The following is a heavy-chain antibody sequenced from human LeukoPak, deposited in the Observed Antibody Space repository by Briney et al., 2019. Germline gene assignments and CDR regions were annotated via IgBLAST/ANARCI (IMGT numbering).Heavy chain of an antibody. CDR1: GFTFTISA. Sequence: SVKVSCKASGFTFTISAVQWVRQARGQRLEWIGWIVVGSGNTNYAQKFQERVTITRDMSTSTAYMELSSLRSEDTAVYYCAKTRPLDSSSWSHGDYWGQGTLVTVSS. D-gene: IGHD6-13*01. CDR3: AKTRPLDSSSWSHGDY. V-gene: IGHV1-58*01. CDR2: IVVGSGNT. J-gene: IGHJ4*02.